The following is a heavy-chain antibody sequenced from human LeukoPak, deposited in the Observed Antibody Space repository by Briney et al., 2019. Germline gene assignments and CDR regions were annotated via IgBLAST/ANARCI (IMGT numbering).Heavy chain of an antibody. Sequence: PGGSLRLSCAASGFTFSSYAMSWVRQAPGKGLEWVSSISSSSSYIYYADSVKGRFTISRDNAKNSLYLQMNSLRAEDTAVYYCARGGIAAAPYWGQGTLVTVSS. CDR3: ARGGIAAAPY. D-gene: IGHD6-13*01. CDR1: GFTFSSYA. J-gene: IGHJ4*02. CDR2: ISSSSSYI. V-gene: IGHV3-21*01.